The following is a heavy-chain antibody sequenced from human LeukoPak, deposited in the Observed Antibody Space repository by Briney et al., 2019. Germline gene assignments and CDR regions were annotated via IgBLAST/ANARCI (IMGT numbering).Heavy chain of an antibody. J-gene: IGHJ4*02. CDR3: ARGHGWTDY. Sequence: GESLKISCEGAGYTFTNNWITWVRQMPGKGPEWMGRINPSDSATNYSPSFQGHVTISADRSINTVYLQWSSLEASDTAMYYCARGHGWTDYWGQGTLVTVSS. CDR1: GYTFTNNW. V-gene: IGHV5-10-1*01. CDR2: INPSDSAT. D-gene: IGHD6-19*01.